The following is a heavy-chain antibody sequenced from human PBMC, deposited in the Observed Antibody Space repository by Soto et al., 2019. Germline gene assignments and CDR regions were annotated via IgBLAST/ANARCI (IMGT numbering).Heavy chain of an antibody. CDR3: VKGGWLDF. D-gene: IGHD3-16*01. V-gene: IGHV3-23*01. Sequence: EVQLLESGGGLVQPGGSLRLSCAASGFTFSSFEMSWVRQAPGRGLEWVSFISDDSSRTYYADAVKGRFTISRDSSKHTLYLQMNSLTAEDTAVYACVKGGWLDFWGQGPLVTVSS. CDR1: GFTFSSFE. J-gene: IGHJ5*01. CDR2: ISDDSSRT.